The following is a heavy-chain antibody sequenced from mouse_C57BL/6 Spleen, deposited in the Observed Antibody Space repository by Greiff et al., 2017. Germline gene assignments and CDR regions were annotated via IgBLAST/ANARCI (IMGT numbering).Heavy chain of an antibody. CDR3: ARDMAYYDYGFDY. Sequence: EVHLVESEGGLVQPGSSMKLSCTASGFTFSDYYMAWVRQVPEKGLEWVANINYDGSSTYYLDSLKSRFIISRDNAKNILYLQMSSLKSEDTATYYCARDMAYYDYGFDYWGQGTTLTVSS. CDR2: INYDGSST. D-gene: IGHD2-4*01. V-gene: IGHV5-16*01. J-gene: IGHJ2*01. CDR1: GFTFSDYY.